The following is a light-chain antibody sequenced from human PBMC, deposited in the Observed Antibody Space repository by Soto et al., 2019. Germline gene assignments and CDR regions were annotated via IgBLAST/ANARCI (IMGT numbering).Light chain of an antibody. V-gene: IGLV2-14*01. J-gene: IGLJ1*01. CDR1: SSDVGCYNY. CDR3: SSYTSSNTLV. CDR2: DVS. Sequence: QSVLTQPASVSGSPGQSITISCTGTSSDVGCYNYVSWYQQHPGKAPKLMIYDVSNRPSGVSNRFSGSKSGNTASLTISGLQAEDEADYYCSSYTSSNTLVFGTGTKVTVL.